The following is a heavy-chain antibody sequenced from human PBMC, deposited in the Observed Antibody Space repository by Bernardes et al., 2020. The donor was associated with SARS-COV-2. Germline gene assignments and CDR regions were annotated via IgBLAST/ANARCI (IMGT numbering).Heavy chain of an antibody. Sequence: GGSLRLSCAASGFTLSSYWMHWVRQPPGKGLVWVSRINSDGSTTRYADFVKGRVTISRDNAENTVYLQMNSLRAEDTAVYYCASGNGHGMDVWGQETTVTVSS. CDR2: INSDGSTT. CDR1: GFTLSSYW. J-gene: IGHJ6*02. V-gene: IGHV3-74*01. D-gene: IGHD2-8*01. CDR3: ASGNGHGMDV.